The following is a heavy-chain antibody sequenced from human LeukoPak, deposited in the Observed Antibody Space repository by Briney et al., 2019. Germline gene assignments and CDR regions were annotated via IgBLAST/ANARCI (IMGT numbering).Heavy chain of an antibody. CDR1: GFTFDDYG. CDR2: VTWNAGST. D-gene: IGHD2-15*01. V-gene: IGHV3-20*04. J-gene: IGHJ4*02. CDR3: ARGYCSGNSCRLFDY. Sequence: GGSLRLSCAAYGFTFDDYGMAWVRQPPGKGLEWVSGVTWNAGSTGYADSVKGRFTISRDNAKSSLYLQMNSLRAEDTALYYCARGYCSGNSCRLFDYWGQGTLVTVSS.